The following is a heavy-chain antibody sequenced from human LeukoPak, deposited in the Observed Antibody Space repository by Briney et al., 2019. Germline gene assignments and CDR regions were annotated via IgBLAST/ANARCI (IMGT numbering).Heavy chain of an antibody. D-gene: IGHD6-13*01. Sequence: SVKVSCKASGGTFSSYAISWVRQAPGQGLEWMGGIIPIFGTANYAQKFQGRVTITTDESTSTAYMELSSLRSEDTAVYYCAGTRPGAAAGTVVGGDTYYGMDVWGQGTTVTVSS. CDR1: GGTFSSYA. V-gene: IGHV1-69*05. J-gene: IGHJ6*02. CDR3: AGTRPGAAAGTVVGGDTYYGMDV. CDR2: IIPIFGTA.